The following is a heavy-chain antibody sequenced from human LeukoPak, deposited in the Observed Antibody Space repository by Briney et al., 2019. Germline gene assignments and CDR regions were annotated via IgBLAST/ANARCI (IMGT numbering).Heavy chain of an antibody. CDR3: ARVRY. V-gene: IGHV4-34*01. Sequence: SETLSLTCAVYGGPFSGYYWSWIRQPPGKGLEWIGEINHSGSTNYNPSLKSRVTISVDTSKNQFSLKLSSVTAADTAVYYCARVRYWGQGTLVTVSS. CDR1: GGPFSGYY. CDR2: INHSGST. J-gene: IGHJ4*02.